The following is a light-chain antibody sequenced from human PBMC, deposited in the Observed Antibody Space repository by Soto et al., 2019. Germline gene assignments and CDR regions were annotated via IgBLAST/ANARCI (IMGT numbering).Light chain of an antibody. J-gene: IGKJ1*01. CDR2: DAS. Sequence: EIVLTQSPATLSLSPGERATLSCRASQSVSSYFAWYQQKPGQAPRLLIYDASNRATGIPARFSGSGSGTDFTLTIRSLEPEDFAVYYCQQRSNRPLTFGQGTTVDIK. V-gene: IGKV3-11*01. CDR3: QQRSNRPLT. CDR1: QSVSSY.